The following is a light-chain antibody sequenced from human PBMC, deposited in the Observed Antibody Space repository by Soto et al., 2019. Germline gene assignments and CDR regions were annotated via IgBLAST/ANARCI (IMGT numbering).Light chain of an antibody. CDR3: AAWDENLNGVI. CDR2: SNN. Sequence: QSVLTQSPSASGTPGQRVTISCSGSTSNIGSYSVNWYQQLPGTAPKLLIYSNNQRPSGVPDRFSGSKSGTSGSLAISGLQSEDEADYYCAAWDENLNGVIFGGGTKLTVL. J-gene: IGLJ2*01. CDR1: TSNIGSYS. V-gene: IGLV1-44*01.